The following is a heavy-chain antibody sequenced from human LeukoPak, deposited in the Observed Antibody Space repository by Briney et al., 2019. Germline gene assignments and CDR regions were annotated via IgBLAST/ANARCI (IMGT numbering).Heavy chain of an antibody. J-gene: IGHJ4*02. CDR3: ARGDFYASDIDY. CDR2: ISSSGSTI. Sequence: GGSLRLSCAASGFTFSSYGMSWVRQAPGKGLEWVSYISSSGSTIYYGDSVKGRFTISRDNAKNSLYLQMNSLRAEDTAVYYCARGDFYASDIDYWGQGTLVTVSS. V-gene: IGHV3-48*04. CDR1: GFTFSSYG. D-gene: IGHD3-3*01.